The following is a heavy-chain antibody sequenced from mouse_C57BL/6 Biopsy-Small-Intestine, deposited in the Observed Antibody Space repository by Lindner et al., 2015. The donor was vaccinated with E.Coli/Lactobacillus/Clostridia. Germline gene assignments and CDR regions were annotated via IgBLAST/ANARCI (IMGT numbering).Heavy chain of an antibody. CDR3: AGAAQATGFAY. J-gene: IGHJ3*01. Sequence: VQLQESGAELARPGASVKLSCKASGYTFTSYGISWVKQRTGQGLEWIGEIYPRSGNTYYHEKFKGKATLTAEKSSSTAYMELRSLTSEDSAVYFCAGAAQATGFAYWGQGTLVTVSA. V-gene: IGHV1-81*01. D-gene: IGHD3-2*02. CDR1: GYTFTSYG. CDR2: IYPRSGNT.